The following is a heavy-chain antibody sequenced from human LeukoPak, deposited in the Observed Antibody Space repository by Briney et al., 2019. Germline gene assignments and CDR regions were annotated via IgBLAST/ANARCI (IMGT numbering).Heavy chain of an antibody. Sequence: QPGGSLRLSCTASGFTFSSYTMNWVRQALGKGLEWVSAIHNGGGTTSYADSVKGRFTISRDNAKKSLYLQMDTLRAEDTAVYYCARLNGDWFDPWGQGTLVTVSS. D-gene: IGHD4-17*01. CDR1: GFTFSSYT. V-gene: IGHV3-23*01. CDR3: ARLNGDWFDP. CDR2: IHNGGGTT. J-gene: IGHJ5*02.